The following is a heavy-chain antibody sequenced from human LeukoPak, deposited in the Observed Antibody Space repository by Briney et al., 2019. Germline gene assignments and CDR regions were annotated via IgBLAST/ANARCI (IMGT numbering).Heavy chain of an antibody. Sequence: ASVKVSCKASGYTFTSYDINWVRQAPGQGLEWMGWMNPNSGNTGYAQKFQGRVTMTRNTSISTAYMELSSLRSEDTAVYYCARGRIVVVIGKYYFDYWGQGTLVSVSS. CDR2: MNPNSGNT. CDR3: ARGRIVVVIGKYYFDY. V-gene: IGHV1-8*01. J-gene: IGHJ4*02. D-gene: IGHD3-22*01. CDR1: GYTFTSYD.